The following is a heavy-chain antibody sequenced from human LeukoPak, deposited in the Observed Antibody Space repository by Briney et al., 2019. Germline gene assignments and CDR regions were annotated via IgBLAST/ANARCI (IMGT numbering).Heavy chain of an antibody. Sequence: PGGSLRLSCAASGFSFSDHHMTWVRQAPGKGLEWLSYISGSGSDIDYAGSVKGRFTISRDNAKNSLYLQMNILRAEDTAVYYCARGAGRSGSDYWGQGTLVTVSS. CDR3: ARGAGRSGSDY. D-gene: IGHD6-19*01. J-gene: IGHJ4*02. CDR2: ISGSGSDI. CDR1: GFSFSDHH. V-gene: IGHV3-11*01.